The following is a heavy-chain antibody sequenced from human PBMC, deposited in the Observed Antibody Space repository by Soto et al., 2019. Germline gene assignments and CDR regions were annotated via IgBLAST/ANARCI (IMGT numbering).Heavy chain of an antibody. CDR2: ISYDGSNK. D-gene: IGHD2-2*01. Sequence: GGSLRLSCAASGFTFSSYAMHWVRQAPGKGLEWVAVISYDGSNKYYADSVKGRFTISRDNSKNTLYLQMNSLRAEDTAVYYCARDERNQLLLGPLGCYYGMDVWGQGTTVTVSS. CDR1: GFTFSSYA. CDR3: ARDERNQLLLGPLGCYYGMDV. V-gene: IGHV3-30-3*01. J-gene: IGHJ6*02.